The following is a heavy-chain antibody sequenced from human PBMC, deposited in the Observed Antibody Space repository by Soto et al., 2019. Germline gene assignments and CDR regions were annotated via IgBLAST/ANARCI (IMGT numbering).Heavy chain of an antibody. CDR2: ISYDGNNK. Sequence: QVQLVESGGGVVQPGGSLRLSCAASEFTFSNYAMHWVRQPPGKGLQWLAVISYDGNNKYYADSVEGRFTISRDNSKNTVYLQMNSLRLEDTAVYYCARGPSYSVSYFDYWGQGTLVTVSS. V-gene: IGHV3-30*03. D-gene: IGHD4-4*01. CDR1: EFTFSNYA. J-gene: IGHJ4*02. CDR3: ARGPSYSVSYFDY.